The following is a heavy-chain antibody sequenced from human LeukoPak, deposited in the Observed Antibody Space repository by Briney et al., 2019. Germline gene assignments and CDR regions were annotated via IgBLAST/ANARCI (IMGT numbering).Heavy chain of an antibody. Sequence: PGGSLRPSCAASGFTFSRYAMNWVRQAPGKGLEWVSSISGSGDSTNHADSVKGRFTISRDNSKNTLYLQMNSLRVEDTAVYYCAKDHEAKIHDYGDQFDYWGQGTLVTVSS. CDR1: GFTFSRYA. V-gene: IGHV3-23*01. D-gene: IGHD4-17*01. CDR3: AKDHEAKIHDYGDQFDY. CDR2: ISGSGDST. J-gene: IGHJ4*02.